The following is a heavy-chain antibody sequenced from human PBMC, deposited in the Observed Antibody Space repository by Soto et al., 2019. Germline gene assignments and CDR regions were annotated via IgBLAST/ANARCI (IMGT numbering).Heavy chain of an antibody. V-gene: IGHV1-2*04. CDR1: GYTFTGYY. CDR2: INPNSGGT. CDR3: ARTYYDTIWGSYPLAS. D-gene: IGHD3-16*02. Sequence: ASVKVSCKASGYTFTGYYMHWVRQAPGQGLEWMGWINPNSGGTNYAQKFQGWVTMTRDTSISTAYMELSRLRSDDTAVYYCARTYYDTIWGSYPLASWGQGTLVTVSS. J-gene: IGHJ4*02.